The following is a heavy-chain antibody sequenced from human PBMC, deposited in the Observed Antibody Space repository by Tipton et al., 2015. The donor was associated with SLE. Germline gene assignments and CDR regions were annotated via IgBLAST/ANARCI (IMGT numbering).Heavy chain of an antibody. D-gene: IGHD2-15*01. V-gene: IGHV4-4*02. CDR2: IHHSGST. CDR3: VKSVVVVSPRDYYYYMDV. J-gene: IGHJ6*03. Sequence: SLRLSCAVSGGSIRSSNWWSWVRQPPGKGLEWIGEIHHSGSTNSNPSLKSRVTISVDMSKNQFSLRLSSVTAADTGVYYCVKSVVVVSPRDYYYYMDVWGKGTTVTVSS. CDR1: GGSIRSSNW.